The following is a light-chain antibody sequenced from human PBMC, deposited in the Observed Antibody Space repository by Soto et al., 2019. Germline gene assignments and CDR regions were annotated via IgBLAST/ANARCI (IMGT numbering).Light chain of an antibody. CDR2: EVS. CDR1: QSISPF. J-gene: IGKJ1*01. CDR3: QQQYFHWT. Sequence: DIQMTQSPSTLSASVGDRVTITCRASQSISPFLAWYQQKPGKAPNVLISEVSTLKSGVPSRFSGSGSGTEFTLTIIGLQPDYSATYYCQQQYFHWTFGQGTKVEVK. V-gene: IGKV1-5*03.